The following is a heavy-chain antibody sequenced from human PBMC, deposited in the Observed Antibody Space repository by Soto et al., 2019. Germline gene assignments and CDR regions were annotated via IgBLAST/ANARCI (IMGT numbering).Heavy chain of an antibody. Sequence: GGSLRLSCAASGFTVSSTYMSWVRQAPGKGLEWVSLIYSGGSTYYADSAKGRFTISRDNSKNTLYLQMNSLRAEDTAVYYCARVTYYYDSSGSWAYDAFDIWGQGTMVTVSS. CDR1: GFTVSSTY. D-gene: IGHD3-22*01. V-gene: IGHV3-66*01. CDR3: ARVTYYYDSSGSWAYDAFDI. J-gene: IGHJ3*02. CDR2: IYSGGST.